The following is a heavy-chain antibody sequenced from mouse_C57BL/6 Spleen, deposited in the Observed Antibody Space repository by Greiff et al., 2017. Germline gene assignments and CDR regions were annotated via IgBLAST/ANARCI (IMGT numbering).Heavy chain of an antibody. CDR1: GFTFSSYA. J-gene: IGHJ3*01. CDR3: ARDQGYGWFAD. CDR2: ISDGGSYT. Sequence: EVKLVESGGGLVKPGGSLKLSCAASGFTFSSYAMSWVRQTPEKRLEWVATISDGGSYTYYPDNVKGRFTISRDNAKNNLYLQMSHLKSEDTAMYYCARDQGYGWFADWGQGALVTFSA. D-gene: IGHD2-2*01. V-gene: IGHV5-4*01.